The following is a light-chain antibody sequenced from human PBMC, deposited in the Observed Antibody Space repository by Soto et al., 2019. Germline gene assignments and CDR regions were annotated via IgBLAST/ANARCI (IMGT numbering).Light chain of an antibody. J-gene: IGLJ2*01. Sequence: QSVLTQPPSVSGAPGQRVTISCTGSTSNIGSNYDVHWYQQILGTAPKLLIYGNNNRPSGVPDRFSGSKSATSASLAITGLQADDEADYYCQSYDSRLSAVVFGGGTKLTVL. CDR1: TSNIGSNYD. CDR2: GNN. V-gene: IGLV1-40*01. CDR3: QSYDSRLSAVV.